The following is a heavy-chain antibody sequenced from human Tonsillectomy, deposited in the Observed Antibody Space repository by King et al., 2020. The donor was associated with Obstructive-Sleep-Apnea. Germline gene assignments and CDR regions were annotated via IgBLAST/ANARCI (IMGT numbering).Heavy chain of an antibody. CDR3: AKDWGLAAARGADGLDI. J-gene: IGHJ3*02. D-gene: IGHD6-13*01. CDR1: GFTFRSYG. V-gene: IGHV3-30*18. CDR2: ISYDGSYK. Sequence: VQLQESGGGVVQSGRSLRLSCAASGFTFRSYGMHWVRQAPGKGLEWVALISYDGSYKYYEDSVKGRFTISRDNSKNTLYLQMNSLRPEDTAVYYCAKDWGLAAARGADGLDIWGQGTMVTVSS.